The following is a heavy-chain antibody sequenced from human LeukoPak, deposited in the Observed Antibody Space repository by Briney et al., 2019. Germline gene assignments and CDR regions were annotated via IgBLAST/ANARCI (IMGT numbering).Heavy chain of an antibody. D-gene: IGHD1-26*01. CDR3: AKDHFSGSHGDY. J-gene: IGHJ4*02. Sequence: PGGSLRLSCAASGFTFSSYGMHWVRQAPGKGLEWVAVISYDGSNKYYADSVKGRFTISRDNSKNTLYLQMNSLRAEDTAAYYCAKDHFSGSHGDYWGQGTLVTVSS. CDR2: ISYDGSNK. V-gene: IGHV3-30*18. CDR1: GFTFSSYG.